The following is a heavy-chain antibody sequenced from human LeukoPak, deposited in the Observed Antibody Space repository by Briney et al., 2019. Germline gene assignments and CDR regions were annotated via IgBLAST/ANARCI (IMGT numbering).Heavy chain of an antibody. Sequence: PSETLSPTCTVSGGSISGHYWNWIRQSPEKGLEWIGYIYDSGTANYNPSLKSRVAISIDTSKNQFSLSLNSLTAADTAIYFCARKNFYPYWYFDVWGRGTLVTVSS. J-gene: IGHJ2*01. V-gene: IGHV4-59*08. CDR2: IYDSGTA. D-gene: IGHD3-3*01. CDR3: ARKNFYPYWYFDV. CDR1: GGSISGHY.